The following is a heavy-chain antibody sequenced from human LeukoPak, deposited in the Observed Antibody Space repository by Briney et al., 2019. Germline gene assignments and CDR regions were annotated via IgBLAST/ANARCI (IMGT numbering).Heavy chain of an antibody. Sequence: SQTLSLTCTVSGASISSTTYYWGWIRQPPGKGREWIVTMYYNGSTYNNPSLKSRVTISGDTSKNQFSLKLSSVTAAGTAVYYCARESRDDNNNYRPLDYWGQGTLVTVSS. D-gene: IGHD4-11*01. CDR3: ARESRDDNNNYRPLDY. V-gene: IGHV4-39*07. CDR2: MYYNGST. CDR1: GASISSTTYY. J-gene: IGHJ4*02.